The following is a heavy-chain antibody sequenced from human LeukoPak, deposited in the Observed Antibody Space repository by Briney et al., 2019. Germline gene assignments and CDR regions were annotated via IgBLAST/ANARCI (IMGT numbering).Heavy chain of an antibody. V-gene: IGHV3-7*03. D-gene: IGHD3-3*01. J-gene: IGHJ4*02. CDR1: GFTFSSYW. CDR3: ASCMVVNYDFWSGPPVGDYFDY. CDR2: IKQDGSEK. Sequence: PGGSLRLSCAASGFTFSSYWMSWVRQAPGKGLEWVANIKQDGSEKYYVDSVKGRFTISRDNAKNSLYLQMNSLRAEDTAVYYCASCMVVNYDFWSGPPVGDYFDYWGQGTLVTVSS.